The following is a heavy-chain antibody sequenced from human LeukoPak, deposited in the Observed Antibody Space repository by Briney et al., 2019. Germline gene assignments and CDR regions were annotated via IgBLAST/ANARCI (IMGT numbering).Heavy chain of an antibody. Sequence: KPSETLSLTCAVSGASMNDYYWSWIRQTPGKGLEWIGHVHHSFSSNFSPSLKSRVTMSMDTSKSQFSLRVTSVTAADTAVYYCACYSVLGRTFDCWGQGTQVTVSS. V-gene: IGHV4-59*01. CDR3: ACYSVLGRTFDC. J-gene: IGHJ4*02. D-gene: IGHD4-11*01. CDR2: VHHSFSS. CDR1: GASMNDYY.